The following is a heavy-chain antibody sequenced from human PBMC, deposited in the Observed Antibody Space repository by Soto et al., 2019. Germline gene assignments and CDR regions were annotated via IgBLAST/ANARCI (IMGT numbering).Heavy chain of an antibody. CDR2: IWYDGSKK. Sequence: QVQLVESGGGVVQPGRSLRLSCAASGFTLSSHGMHWVRQAPGKGLEWVALIWYDGSKKYYADSVQGRFTISRDTSKNTRYLQMNSLRAADTAVYYCARADSESAFDIWGQGTMVTVSS. CDR3: ARADSESAFDI. D-gene: IGHD1-26*01. CDR1: GFTLSSHG. J-gene: IGHJ3*02. V-gene: IGHV3-30*19.